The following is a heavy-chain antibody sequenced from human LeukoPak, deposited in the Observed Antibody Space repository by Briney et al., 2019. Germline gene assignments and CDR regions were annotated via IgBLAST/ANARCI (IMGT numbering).Heavy chain of an antibody. V-gene: IGHV4-39*07. CDR2: IYYSGST. D-gene: IGHD6-13*01. CDR1: GGSISRTTYY. J-gene: IGHJ6*02. Sequence: SETLSLTCTVSGGSISRTTYYWSWIRQPPVKGLEWIGSIYYSGSTNYNPSLKSRVTISVDTSKNQFSLKLSSVTAADTAVYYCARDRGIAAAGIYYYYGMDVWGQGTTVTVSS. CDR3: ARDRGIAAAGIYYYYGMDV.